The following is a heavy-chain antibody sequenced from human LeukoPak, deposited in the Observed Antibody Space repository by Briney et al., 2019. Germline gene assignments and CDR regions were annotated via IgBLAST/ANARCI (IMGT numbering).Heavy chain of an antibody. CDR3: ARGAVAGPNEDY. CDR2: IRYDGSNK. J-gene: IGHJ4*02. Sequence: GGSLRLSCAASGFTFSSYGMHWVRQAPGKGLEWVAFIRYDGSNKYYADSVKGRFTISRDNSKNTLYLQMNSLRAEDTAVYYCARGAVAGPNEDYWGQGTLATVSS. D-gene: IGHD6-19*01. CDR1: GFTFSSYG. V-gene: IGHV3-30*02.